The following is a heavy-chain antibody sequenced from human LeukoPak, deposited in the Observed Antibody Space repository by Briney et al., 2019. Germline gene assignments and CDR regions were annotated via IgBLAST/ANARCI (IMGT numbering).Heavy chain of an antibody. J-gene: IGHJ5*02. V-gene: IGHV3-23*01. CDR3: AKDRTIAVAGTYNWFDP. CDR1: GFSFSSYG. Sequence: GGSLRLSCAASGFSFSSYGMSWVRQAPGKGPEWVSAISATGGTTYYADSVKGRFTISRDNSKNTLYLQMNSLRAEDTAVYYCAKDRTIAVAGTYNWFDPWGQGTLVTVSS. D-gene: IGHD6-19*01. CDR2: ISATGGTT.